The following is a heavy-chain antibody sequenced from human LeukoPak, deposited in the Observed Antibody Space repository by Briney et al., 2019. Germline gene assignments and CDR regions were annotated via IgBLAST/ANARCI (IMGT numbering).Heavy chain of an antibody. V-gene: IGHV4-34*01. CDR1: GGSFSGHY. D-gene: IGHD3-9*01. CDR2: IHYSGAS. Sequence: SETLSLTCAVYGGSFSGHYWSWIRQSPGKGLEWIAEIHYSGASNYNPSLKSRVTISGDTSKNQVFLRMTSVTAADTALYYCARGILFDYYFDSWGQGTLVTVSS. CDR3: ARGILFDYYFDS. J-gene: IGHJ4*02.